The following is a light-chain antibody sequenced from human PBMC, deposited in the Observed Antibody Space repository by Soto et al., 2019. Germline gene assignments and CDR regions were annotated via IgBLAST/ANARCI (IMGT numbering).Light chain of an antibody. CDR2: GNN. Sequence: QSVLTQPPSVSGAPGQRVTISCTGASSKNGAGFDVHWYQLLPGTAPKLLISGNNNRPSGVPDRFSGSKSGTSASLAITGLQAEDEADYYCQSYDSSLSGFVFGTGTKVTVL. CDR1: SSKNGAGFD. V-gene: IGLV1-40*01. CDR3: QSYDSSLSGFV. J-gene: IGLJ1*01.